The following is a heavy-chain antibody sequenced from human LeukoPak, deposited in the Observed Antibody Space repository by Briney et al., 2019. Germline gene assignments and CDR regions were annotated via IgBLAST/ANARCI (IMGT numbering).Heavy chain of an antibody. Sequence: GESLKISCKGSGYSFTTYWIGWVRQMPGKGLEWMGIIYPGDSDTRYSPSFQGQVTISADKSISTAYLQWSSLKASDTAMYYCARQNREVLWFGELFSRLDYYYYYMDVWGKGTTVTISS. CDR2: IYPGDSDT. J-gene: IGHJ6*03. CDR3: ARQNREVLWFGELFSRLDYYYYYMDV. V-gene: IGHV5-51*01. CDR1: GYSFTTYW. D-gene: IGHD3-10*01.